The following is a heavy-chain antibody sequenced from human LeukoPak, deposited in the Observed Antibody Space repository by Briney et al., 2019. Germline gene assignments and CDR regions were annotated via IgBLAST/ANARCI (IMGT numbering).Heavy chain of an antibody. J-gene: IGHJ3*02. Sequence: GGSLRLSWAASGFTFRNYWMTWVRQVPGKGLEWVANIKEDGSDKNYVDSVKGRFTISRDNAKNSLFLQMISLRAEDTAVYYCARDASPYDSGGYYYDAFDIWGRGTMVTVSS. CDR1: GFTFRNYW. CDR2: IKEDGSDK. CDR3: ARDASPYDSGGYYYDAFDI. D-gene: IGHD3-22*01. V-gene: IGHV3-7*01.